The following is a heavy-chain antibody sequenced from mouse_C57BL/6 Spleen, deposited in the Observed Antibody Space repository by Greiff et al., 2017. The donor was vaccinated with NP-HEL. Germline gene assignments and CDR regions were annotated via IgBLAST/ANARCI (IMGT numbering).Heavy chain of an antibody. CDR1: GYAFTNYL. J-gene: IGHJ4*01. CDR2: INPGSGGT. D-gene: IGHD2-3*01. CDR3: ARRDGNYAMDY. V-gene: IGHV1-54*01. Sequence: VKVVESGAELVRPGTSVKVSCKASGYAFTNYLIEWVKQRPGQGLEWIGVINPGSGGTNYNEKFKGKATLTADKSSSTAYMQLSSRTSEDSAVYFCARRDGNYAMDYWGQGTSVTVSS.